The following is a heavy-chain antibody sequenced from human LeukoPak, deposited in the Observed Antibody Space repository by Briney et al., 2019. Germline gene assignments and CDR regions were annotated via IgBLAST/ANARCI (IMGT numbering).Heavy chain of an antibody. CDR2: MNEYGSEI. J-gene: IGHJ4*02. V-gene: IGHV3-7*01. CDR3: ARPRGCGSSRCNNFDY. Sequence: PGGSLRLSCAVSGFTFSGFSMSWVRQAPGKGLEWVAKMNEYGSEIFYVDSVKGRSTISRDNAKNSLYLQMNRLRAEDTAVYYCARPRGCGSSRCNNFDYWGQGTLVTVSS. D-gene: IGHD2-2*01. CDR1: GFTFSGFS.